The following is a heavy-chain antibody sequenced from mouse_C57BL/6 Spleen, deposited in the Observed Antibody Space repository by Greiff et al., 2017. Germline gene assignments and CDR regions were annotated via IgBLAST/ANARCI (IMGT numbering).Heavy chain of an antibody. CDR1: GFTFSSYA. Sequence: EVKLMESGGGLVKPGGSLKLSCAASGFTFSSYAMSWVRQTPEKRLEWVATISDGGSYTSYPDNVKGRFTISRDNAKNNLYLQMSHLKSEDTAMYYCASSYDGYFDYGGQGTTLTVSS. J-gene: IGHJ2*01. CDR2: ISDGGSYT. V-gene: IGHV5-4*03. D-gene: IGHD2-3*01. CDR3: ASSYDGYFDY.